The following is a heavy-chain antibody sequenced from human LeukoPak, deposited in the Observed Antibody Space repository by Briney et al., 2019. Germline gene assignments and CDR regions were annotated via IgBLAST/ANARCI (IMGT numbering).Heavy chain of an antibody. CDR1: GYTFTSYY. D-gene: IGHD5-24*01. Sequence: ASVKVSCKASGYTFTSYYMHWVRQAPGQGLEWMGIINPSGGSTSYAQKFQGRVTMTRDTSTSTVYMELSSLRSEDTTVYYCARAVEMATSRLDYFDYWGQGTLVTVSS. CDR3: ARAVEMATSRLDYFDY. V-gene: IGHV1-46*01. CDR2: INPSGGST. J-gene: IGHJ4*02.